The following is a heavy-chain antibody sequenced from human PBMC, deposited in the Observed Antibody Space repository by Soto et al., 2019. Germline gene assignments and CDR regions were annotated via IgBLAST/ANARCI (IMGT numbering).Heavy chain of an antibody. J-gene: IGHJ3*02. CDR2: ISSSGSTI. CDR1: GFTFSDYY. V-gene: IGHV3-11*01. D-gene: IGHD1-7*01. CDR3: AREVRPKLELRAFDI. Sequence: PGGSLRLSCAASGFTFSDYYMSWIRQAPGKGLEWVSYISSSGSTIYYADSVKGRFTISRDNAKNSLYLQMNSLRAEDTAVYYCAREVRPKLELRAFDIWGQGTMVTVSS.